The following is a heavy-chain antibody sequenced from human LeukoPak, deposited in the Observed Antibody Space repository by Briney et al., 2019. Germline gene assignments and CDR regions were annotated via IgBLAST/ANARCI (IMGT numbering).Heavy chain of an antibody. Sequence: GGSLRLSCAASGFTFSSSWMHWVRQAPGKGLVWVSRINSDGTIINYADSVKGRFTISRNNAKNTLYLQMNSLRAEDTALYYCAREKSEPGIAVAGTHDAFDIWGQGTMVTVSS. CDR1: GFTFSSSW. D-gene: IGHD6-19*01. CDR2: INSDGTII. J-gene: IGHJ3*02. V-gene: IGHV3-74*01. CDR3: AREKSEPGIAVAGTHDAFDI.